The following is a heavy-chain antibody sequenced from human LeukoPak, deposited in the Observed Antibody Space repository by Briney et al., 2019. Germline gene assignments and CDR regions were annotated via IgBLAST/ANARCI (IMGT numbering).Heavy chain of an antibody. CDR3: ASEREDYGFDH. Sequence: PGGSLRHFRSASGFIYIDALRLGARHTPGTGLEWVGRIRSRTHGGTADYAAPVKGRFTMSRDESKSTVYLQMNSLKTEDTGLSDCASEREDYGFDHWGQGTLVTVSS. V-gene: IGHV3-15*01. D-gene: IGHD3-16*01. CDR1: GFIYIDAL. CDR2: IRSRTHGGTA. J-gene: IGHJ5*02.